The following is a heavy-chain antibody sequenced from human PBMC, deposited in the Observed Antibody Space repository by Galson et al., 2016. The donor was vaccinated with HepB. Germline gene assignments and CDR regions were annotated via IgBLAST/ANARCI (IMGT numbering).Heavy chain of an antibody. V-gene: IGHV1-69*13. CDR2: IIPIFGTA. Sequence: SVKVSCKASGGTINSYAVSWVRQAPGQGLEWMGGIIPIFGTANYSQKFQGRLTITADESTSTAYMELSSLRSEDTAVFYCARDQGYGAKWDSWGQGTLVTVSS. J-gene: IGHJ4*02. CDR3: ARDQGYGAKWDS. CDR1: GGTINSYA. D-gene: IGHD5-12*01.